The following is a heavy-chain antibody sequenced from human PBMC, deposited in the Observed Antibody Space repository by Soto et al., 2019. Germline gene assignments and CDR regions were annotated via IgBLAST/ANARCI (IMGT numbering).Heavy chain of an antibody. CDR2: IYYGGNT. Sequence: KPSETLSLTCTVSGGSISTSSYYWGWIRQPPGKGLEWIGYIYYGGNTYYNSSLKSRLIMSVDTSKNHFSLKLNSVTAADTAVYHCARVGATRGSWFDPWGQGTLVTVS. J-gene: IGHJ5*02. CDR3: ARVGATRGSWFDP. CDR1: GGSISTSSYY. V-gene: IGHV4-39*02. D-gene: IGHD1-26*01.